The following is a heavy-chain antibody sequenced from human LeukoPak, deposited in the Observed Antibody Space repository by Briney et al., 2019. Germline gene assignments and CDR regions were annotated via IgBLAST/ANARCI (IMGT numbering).Heavy chain of an antibody. Sequence: SETLSLTCTVSGGSFSGYYWSWIRQPPGKGLEWIGEINHSGSTNYNPSLKSRVTISVDTSKNQFSLKLSSVTAADTAVYYCARGPRRRYYYYGMDVWGQGTTVTVSS. CDR2: INHSGST. V-gene: IGHV4-34*01. J-gene: IGHJ6*02. CDR1: GGSFSGYY. CDR3: ARGPRRRYYYYGMDV.